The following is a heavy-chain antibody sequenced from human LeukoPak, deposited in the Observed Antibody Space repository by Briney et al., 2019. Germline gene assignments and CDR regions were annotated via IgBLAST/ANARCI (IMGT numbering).Heavy chain of an antibody. V-gene: IGHV4-59*12. CDR2: IHYSGST. D-gene: IGHD2-15*01. Sequence: SETLSLTCTVSGGSISNYYCTWIRQPPGKGLEWIGNIHYSGSTNYNPSLKSRVTISVDTSKNQFSLKLSSVTAADTAVYYCARGVVAAPHTFDYWGQGTLVTVSS. CDR1: GGSISNYY. CDR3: ARGVVAAPHTFDY. J-gene: IGHJ4*02.